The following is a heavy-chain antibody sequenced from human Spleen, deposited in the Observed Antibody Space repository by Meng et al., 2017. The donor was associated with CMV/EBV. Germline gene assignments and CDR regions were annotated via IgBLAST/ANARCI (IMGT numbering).Heavy chain of an antibody. Sequence: SGYTFTSYGISWVRQAPGQGLEWMGWISAYNGNTNYAQKLQGRVTMTTDTSTSTAYMELRSLRSDDTAVYYCARQSNYYDSSGHLDYWGQGTLVTVSS. D-gene: IGHD3-22*01. CDR2: ISAYNGNT. J-gene: IGHJ4*02. CDR3: ARQSNYYDSSGHLDY. CDR1: GYTFTSYG. V-gene: IGHV1-18*01.